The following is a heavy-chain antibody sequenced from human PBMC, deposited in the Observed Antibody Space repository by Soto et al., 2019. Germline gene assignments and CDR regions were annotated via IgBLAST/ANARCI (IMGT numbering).Heavy chain of an antibody. D-gene: IGHD2-2*01. CDR1: GFTFSSYA. CDR3: AKRSGYCSSSSCYAFET. Sequence: EVQLLESGGGLVQPGGSLRLSCAASGFTFSSYAMSWVRQAPGKGLEWVSAISGRGGSTYYADSVKGRFTISRDNSKNTLYLQMNSLRAEDTAVYYCAKRSGYCSSSSCYAFETWGQGTLVTVSS. J-gene: IGHJ5*02. V-gene: IGHV3-23*01. CDR2: ISGRGGST.